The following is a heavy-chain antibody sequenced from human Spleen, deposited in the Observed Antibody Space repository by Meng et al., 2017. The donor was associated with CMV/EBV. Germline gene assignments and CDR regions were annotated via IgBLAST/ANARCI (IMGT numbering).Heavy chain of an antibody. CDR2: ISWNSGSI. Sequence: GGSLRLSCAASGFTFSSYEMNWVRQGPGKGLEWVSGISWNSGSIAYGDSVKGRFTISRDNAKNSLYLQMNSLRADDTALYYCARVGLGFDIWGQGTLVTVSS. V-gene: IGHV3-9*01. J-gene: IGHJ3*02. CDR3: ARVGLGFDI. D-gene: IGHD1-26*01. CDR1: GFTFSSYE.